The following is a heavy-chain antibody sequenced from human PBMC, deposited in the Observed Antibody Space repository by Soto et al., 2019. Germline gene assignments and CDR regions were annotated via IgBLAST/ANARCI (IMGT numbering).Heavy chain of an antibody. CDR1: GGSFSGYY. J-gene: IGHJ6*03. CDR3: ARGVRPPSYRYNYYYYYMDV. CDR2: INHSGST. Sequence: SETLSLTCAVYGGSFSGYYWSWIRQPPGKGLEWIGEINHSGSTNYNPSLKSRVTISVDTSKNQFSLKLSSVTAADTAVYYCARGVRPPSYRYNYYYYYMDVWGKGTTVTVSS. V-gene: IGHV4-34*01. D-gene: IGHD3-10*01.